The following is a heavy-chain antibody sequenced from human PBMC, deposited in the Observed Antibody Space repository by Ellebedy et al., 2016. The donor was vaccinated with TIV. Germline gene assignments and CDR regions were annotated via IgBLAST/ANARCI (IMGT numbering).Heavy chain of an antibody. V-gene: IGHV3-20*04. Sequence: GESLKISCAASGFTFDDYGMSWVRQAPGKGLEWVSGMKWNGGSTGYADSVKGRFTISRDNAKNSLYLQMNSLRAEDTSLYYCARDRSVVMTSDAFDIWGQGTMVTVSS. J-gene: IGHJ3*02. CDR2: MKWNGGST. CDR3: ARDRSVVMTSDAFDI. CDR1: GFTFDDYG. D-gene: IGHD4-23*01.